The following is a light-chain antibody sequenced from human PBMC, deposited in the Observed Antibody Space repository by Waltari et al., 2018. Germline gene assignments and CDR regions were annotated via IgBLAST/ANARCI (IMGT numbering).Light chain of an antibody. CDR1: QSVGRS. Sequence: SCRASQSVGRSLAWYQQKPGQAPRLLIDDAFTRATGIADRFSGSGSGTDFSLTISRLDPEDFAVYYCQMYVRLPATFGQGTKVEIK. V-gene: IGKV3-20*01. CDR2: DAF. J-gene: IGKJ1*01. CDR3: QMYVRLPAT.